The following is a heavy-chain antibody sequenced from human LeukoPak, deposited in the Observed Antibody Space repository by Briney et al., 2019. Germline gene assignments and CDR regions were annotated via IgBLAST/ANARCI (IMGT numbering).Heavy chain of an antibody. D-gene: IGHD4-17*01. CDR2: ISSSGSTI. CDR1: GFTFSDYY. Sequence: GGSLRLSCAASGFTFSDYYMSWIRQAPGKGLEWVSYISSSGSTIDYTDSVKGRFTISRDNAKNSLYLQMNSLRAEDTAVYYCARFRLTVTTYAHLDYWGQGTLVTVSS. CDR3: ARFRLTVTTYAHLDY. V-gene: IGHV3-11*01. J-gene: IGHJ4*02.